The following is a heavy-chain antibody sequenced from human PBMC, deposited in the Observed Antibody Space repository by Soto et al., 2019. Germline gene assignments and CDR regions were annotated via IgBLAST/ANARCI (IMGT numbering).Heavy chain of an antibody. CDR2: ISSSSSYI. CDR3: AREATRQDYLIYYGMDV. J-gene: IGHJ6*02. CDR1: GFTFSSYS. V-gene: IGHV3-21*01. Sequence: EVQLVESGGGLVKPGGSLRLSCAASGFTFSSYSMNWVRQAPGKGLEWVSSISSSSSYIYYADSVKGRFTISRDNAKNSLYLQMNSLRAEDTAVYYCAREATRQDYLIYYGMDVWGQGTTVTVSS. D-gene: IGHD4-17*01.